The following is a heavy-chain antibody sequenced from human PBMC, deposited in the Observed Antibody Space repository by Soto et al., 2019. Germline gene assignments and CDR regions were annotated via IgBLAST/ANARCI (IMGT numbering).Heavy chain of an antibody. CDR3: ARDETVFRGVIKRGGGLDL. J-gene: IGHJ6*02. CDR1: GATFTKYA. Sequence: QVQLEQSGAEVKMPGSSVTVSCKAYGATFTKYAFNWVRQAPGQGLEWMGGIIPLFGSTNYAERFQGRLTVTTNESTSTVFMELSSLTSDDTAIYYCARDETVFRGVIKRGGGLDLWGQGTTVIVSS. D-gene: IGHD3-10*01. V-gene: IGHV1-69*19. CDR2: IIPLFGST.